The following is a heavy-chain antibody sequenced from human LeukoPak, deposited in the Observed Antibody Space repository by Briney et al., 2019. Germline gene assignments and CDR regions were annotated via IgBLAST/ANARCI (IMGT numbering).Heavy chain of an antibody. Sequence: AGGSLRLSCAASGFTFDDYGMSWVRQAPGKGLEWVSGINWNGGSTGYADSVKGRFTISRDNAKNSLYLQMNSLRAEDTAVYYCASSQGSWPDYFDHWGQGTLVTVSS. CDR1: GFTFDDYG. D-gene: IGHD6-13*01. CDR3: ASSQGSWPDYFDH. J-gene: IGHJ4*02. V-gene: IGHV3-20*04. CDR2: INWNGGST.